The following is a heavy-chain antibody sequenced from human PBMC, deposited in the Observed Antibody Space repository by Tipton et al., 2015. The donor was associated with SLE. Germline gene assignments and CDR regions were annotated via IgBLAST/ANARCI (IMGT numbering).Heavy chain of an antibody. V-gene: IGHV3-7*01. Sequence: SLRLSCAASGFTFSSYWMSWVRQAPGKGLEWVANIKQDGSEKYYVDSVKGRFTISRDNSKNTLYLQMNSLRAEDTAVYYCARDGAVRRCSGGSCGIDAFDIWGQGTMVTVSS. CDR3: ARDGAVRRCSGGSCGIDAFDI. CDR2: IKQDGSEK. CDR1: GFTFSSYW. J-gene: IGHJ3*02. D-gene: IGHD2-15*01.